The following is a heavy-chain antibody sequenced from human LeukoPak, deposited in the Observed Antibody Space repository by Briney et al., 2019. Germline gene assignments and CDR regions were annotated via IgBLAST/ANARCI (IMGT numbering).Heavy chain of an antibody. Sequence: PSETLSLTCTVSGGSISSSSYYWGWIRQPPGKGLEWIGSIYYSGSTYYNPSLKSRVTISVDTSKNQFSLKLSSVTAADTAVYYCARGPFDYWGQGTLVTVSS. J-gene: IGHJ4*02. V-gene: IGHV4-39*07. CDR3: ARGPFDY. CDR2: IYYSGST. CDR1: GGSISSSSYY.